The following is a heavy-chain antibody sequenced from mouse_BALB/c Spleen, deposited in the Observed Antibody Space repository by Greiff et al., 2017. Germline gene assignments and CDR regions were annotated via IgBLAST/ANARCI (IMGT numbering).Heavy chain of an antibody. CDR1: GYTFTSYV. CDR3: AREGLRSAMDY. V-gene: IGHV1-14*01. J-gene: IGHJ4*01. Sequence: VHVKQSGPELVKPGASVKMSCKASGYTFTSYVMHWVKQKPGQGLEWIGYINPYNDGTKYNEKFKGKATLTSDKSSSTAYMELSSLTSEDSAVYYCAREGLRSAMDYWGQGTSVTVSS. D-gene: IGHD2-2*01. CDR2: INPYNDGT.